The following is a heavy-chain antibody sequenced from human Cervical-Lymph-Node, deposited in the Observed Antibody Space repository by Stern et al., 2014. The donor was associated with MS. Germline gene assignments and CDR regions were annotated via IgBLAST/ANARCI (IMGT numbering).Heavy chain of an antibody. Sequence: VQLVQSGAEVKKPGASVKVSCKASGYTFTNYVITWVRQAPGQGLEWMGWISAHNGDTNLAQKFQGRVTMTTDTSTSTASMELTSLRSDDTAVYYCARGSGGWYYFDYWGQGTLVTVSS. CDR1: GYTFTNYV. CDR3: ARGSGGWYYFDY. CDR2: ISAHNGDT. D-gene: IGHD6-19*01. V-gene: IGHV1-18*01. J-gene: IGHJ4*02.